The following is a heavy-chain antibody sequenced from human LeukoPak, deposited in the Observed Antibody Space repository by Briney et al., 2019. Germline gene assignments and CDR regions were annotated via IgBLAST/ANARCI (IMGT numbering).Heavy chain of an antibody. CDR3: ARGGVGADN. D-gene: IGHD1-26*01. Sequence: PSETLSLTCSVSDGSIDNSSYYWGWIRQPPGKGLEWIGTIYYSGSTFYNPSLKIRVTVSVDTSKKQFYLRLTSVTAPDTAVYYCARGGVGADNWGQGTLVTVSS. CDR2: IYYSGST. CDR1: DGSIDNSSYY. J-gene: IGHJ4*02. V-gene: IGHV4-39*01.